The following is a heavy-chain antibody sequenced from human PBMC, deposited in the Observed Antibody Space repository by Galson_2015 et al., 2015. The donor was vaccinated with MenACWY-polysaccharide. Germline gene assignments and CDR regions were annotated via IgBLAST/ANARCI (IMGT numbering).Heavy chain of an antibody. V-gene: IGHV3-48*02. D-gene: IGHD6-13*01. CDR3: ARDSGIAGADVY. Sequence: SLRLSCAASGFTFSTYSMTWVRQAPGKGLEWVSYINGGSSTIYYADSVKGRFTISRDNAKNSLYLQMNSLRDDDTAVYYCARDSGIAGADVYWGQGTLVTVSS. CDR2: INGGSSTI. CDR1: GFTFSTYS. J-gene: IGHJ4*02.